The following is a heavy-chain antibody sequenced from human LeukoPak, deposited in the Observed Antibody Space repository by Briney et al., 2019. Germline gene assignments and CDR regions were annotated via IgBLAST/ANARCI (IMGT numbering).Heavy chain of an antibody. J-gene: IGHJ4*02. CDR3: ASGEDYYGSGSLDY. V-gene: IGHV1-2*04. D-gene: IGHD3-10*01. CDR1: GYTFTGYY. CDR2: INPNSGGT. Sequence: ASVKVSCKASGYTFTGYYMHWVRQAPRQGLEWMGWINPNSGGTNYAQKFQGWVTMTRDTSISTAYMELSRLRSDDTAVHYCASGEDYYGSGSLDYWGQGTLVTVSS.